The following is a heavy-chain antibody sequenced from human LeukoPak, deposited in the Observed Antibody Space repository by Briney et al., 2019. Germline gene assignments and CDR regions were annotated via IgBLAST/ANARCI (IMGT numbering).Heavy chain of an antibody. CDR2: IYYSGST. V-gene: IGHV4-39*07. CDR1: GGSISSSSYY. CDR3: ARGSPIRGVIAFDI. D-gene: IGHD3-10*01. Sequence: SETLSLTCTVSGGSISSSSYYWGWIRQPPGKGLEWIGSIYYSGSTYYNPSLKSRVTISVDTSKNQFSLKLSSVTAADTAVYYCARGSPIRGVIAFDIWGQGTMVTVSS. J-gene: IGHJ3*02.